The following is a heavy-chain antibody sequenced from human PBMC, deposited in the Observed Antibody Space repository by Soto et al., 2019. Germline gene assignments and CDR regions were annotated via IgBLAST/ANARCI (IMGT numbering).Heavy chain of an antibody. CDR3: TRVERFLRPWCDP. CDR1: GGSFRNYY. D-gene: IGHD6-13*01. Sequence: SVTISRTCGVYGGSFRNYYWIWVRQPPGKGLEWIGEGNHSGEAPYNPSLQSRLTISLDTSNNQFSLKKSSVTVADTAMYFCTRVERFLRPWCDPGSQGPPGTVSP. V-gene: IGHV4-34*01. CDR2: GNHSGEA. J-gene: IGHJ5*02.